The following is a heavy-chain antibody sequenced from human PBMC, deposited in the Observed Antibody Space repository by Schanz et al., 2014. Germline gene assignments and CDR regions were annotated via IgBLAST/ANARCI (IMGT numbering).Heavy chain of an antibody. J-gene: IGHJ4*02. CDR2: INAGTGNT. CDR1: GYSFTPFP. Sequence: QVQLVQSWAEVKGPGASVKVSCKASGYSFTPFPIHWVRQAPGQRLEWMGWINAGTGNTEYSQKFQGRVTITRDTLASTAYMEVSRLRSEDTAVYYCARSGSSNWYFFDYWGQGTLVTVSS. CDR3: ARSGSSNWYFFDY. V-gene: IGHV1-3*01. D-gene: IGHD6-13*01.